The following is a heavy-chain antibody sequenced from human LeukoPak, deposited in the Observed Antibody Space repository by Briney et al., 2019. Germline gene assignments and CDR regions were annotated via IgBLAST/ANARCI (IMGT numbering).Heavy chain of an antibody. V-gene: IGHV4-59*01. CDR2: IYHNGST. Sequence: PSETLSLTCTVSGGSISSYYWSWIRQPPGKGLEWIGYIYHNGSTNYNPSLKSRVTISVDTPKNQFSLKLSSVTAADTAVYYCARSGYSSSWTLGYYYGMDVWGQGTTVTVSS. D-gene: IGHD6-13*01. CDR3: ARSGYSSSWTLGYYYGMDV. J-gene: IGHJ6*02. CDR1: GGSISSYY.